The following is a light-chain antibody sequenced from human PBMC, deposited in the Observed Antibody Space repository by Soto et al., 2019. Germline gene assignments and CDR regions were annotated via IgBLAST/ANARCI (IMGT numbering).Light chain of an antibody. CDR1: QSVSSSS. CDR2: GVS. J-gene: IGKJ4*01. Sequence: EIVLTQSPGTLSLSPGDSATLSCRASQSVSSSSLAWYQQKPGQAPRLLFFGVSNRAAGVPDRFGGSGSGTDFTLTISRLEPEDFAVSYCQQYGGSPLTFGGGTKVEIK. V-gene: IGKV3-20*01. CDR3: QQYGGSPLT.